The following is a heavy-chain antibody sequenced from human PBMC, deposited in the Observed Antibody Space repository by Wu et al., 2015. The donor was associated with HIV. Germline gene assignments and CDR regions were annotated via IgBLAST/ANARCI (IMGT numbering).Heavy chain of an antibody. Sequence: QVHLVQSGAEVKKPGASVKVSCKASGYTFTNYGINWVRQATGQGLEWMGYMNPNSGKTGYAQKFQGRVTMTSNTSISTAYMELSSLRSEDTAIYYCARSTRYCSGGSCYSFDYWGQGTLVTVSS. D-gene: IGHD2-15*01. CDR3: ARSTRYCSGGSCYSFDY. J-gene: IGHJ4*02. V-gene: IGHV1-8*01. CDR1: GYTFTNYG. CDR2: MNPNSGKT.